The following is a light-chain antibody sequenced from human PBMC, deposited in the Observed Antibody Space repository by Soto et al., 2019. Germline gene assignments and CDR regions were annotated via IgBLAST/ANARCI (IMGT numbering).Light chain of an antibody. J-gene: IGLJ2*01. V-gene: IGLV1-47*01. CDR2: RNN. Sequence: QSVLTQPPSASGTPGQRVTISCSGSSSNIGSNYVYWYQQLPGTAPKLLIYRNNQRPSGVPDRFPGSKSGTSASLAISGLRSEDEADYYSAAWDDSLSTVAFGGGTKVTVL. CDR3: AAWDDSLSTVA. CDR1: SSNIGSNY.